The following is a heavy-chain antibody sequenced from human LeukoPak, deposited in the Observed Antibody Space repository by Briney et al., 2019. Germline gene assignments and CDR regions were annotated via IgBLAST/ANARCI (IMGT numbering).Heavy chain of an antibody. CDR3: ARGYSSDN. CDR2: IYSGGST. J-gene: IGHJ4*02. CDR1: GFTVSSNY. D-gene: IGHD2-21*01. V-gene: IGHV3-66*01. Sequence: GSLRLSCAASGFTVSSNYMSWVRQAPGEGLEWVSVIYSGGSTYYADSVKGRFTISRDNSKNTLNLQMNSLRAEDAAVYYCARGYSSDNWGQGTLVTVSS.